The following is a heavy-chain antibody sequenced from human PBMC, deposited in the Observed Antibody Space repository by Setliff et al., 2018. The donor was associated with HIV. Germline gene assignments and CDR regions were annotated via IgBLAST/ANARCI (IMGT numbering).Heavy chain of an antibody. Sequence: SETLSLTCSVSGGSISPYYWTWIRQSPGKGPEWIGYIRDTGNAHSNPSLRSRVTIAVDTSKNQLSLRLTSVTAADTAVYYCARVGSCYNTRCYSWFVPWGQGTLVTVSS. V-gene: IGHV4-59*01. CDR1: GGSISPYY. J-gene: IGHJ5*02. CDR2: IRDTGNA. CDR3: ARVGSCYNTRCYSWFVP. D-gene: IGHD2-2*03.